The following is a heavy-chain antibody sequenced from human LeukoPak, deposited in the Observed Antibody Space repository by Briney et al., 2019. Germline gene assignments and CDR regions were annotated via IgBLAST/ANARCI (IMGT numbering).Heavy chain of an antibody. CDR3: ARDQD. CDR1: GVSISSYY. J-gene: IGHJ4*02. V-gene: IGHV4-59*01. CDR2: IYYSGST. Sequence: SETLSLTCTGSGVSISSYYWSWIRQPPGKGLEWIGYIYYSGSTNYNPSLKSRVTISVDTSKNQFSLKLSSATAADTAVYYCARDQDWGQGTLVTVSS.